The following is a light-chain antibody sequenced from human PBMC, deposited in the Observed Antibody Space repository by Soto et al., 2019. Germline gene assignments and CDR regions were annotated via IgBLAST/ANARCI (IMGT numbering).Light chain of an antibody. V-gene: IGKV1-39*01. CDR2: AAS. J-gene: IGKJ4*01. Sequence: DSPVSLSPSSPYASLAVRVNITCRASQTVSSYLNWYQQKPGKAPKLLIYAASIRQSGVPSRFSGSGFGTDFTLTISSLQAEDFAIYYCQQHRSYPWTFGGGTKVDIK. CDR3: QQHRSYPWT. CDR1: QTVSSY.